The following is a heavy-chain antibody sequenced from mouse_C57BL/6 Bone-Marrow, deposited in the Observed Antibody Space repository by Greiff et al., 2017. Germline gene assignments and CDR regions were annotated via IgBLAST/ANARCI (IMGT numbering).Heavy chain of an antibody. V-gene: IGHV1-69*01. J-gene: IGHJ2*01. CDR2: IDPSDSYT. CDR1: GYTFTSYW. Sequence: VQLQQPGAELVMPGASVKLSCKASGYTFTSYWMHWVKQRPGQGLEWIGEIDPSDSYTNYTQKFKGKSTLTVDKSSSTAYMQLSSRTSEDSAVYYCARWGLGDYWGQGTTLTVSS. CDR3: ARWGLGDY. D-gene: IGHD4-1*01.